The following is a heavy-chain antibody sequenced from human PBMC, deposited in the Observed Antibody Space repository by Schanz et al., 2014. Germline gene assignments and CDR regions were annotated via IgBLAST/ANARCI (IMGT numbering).Heavy chain of an antibody. J-gene: IGHJ4*02. V-gene: IGHV3-23*03. CDR1: GFTFSSYA. CDR2: FVHPGGST. CDR3: VSQTGSPNY. D-gene: IGHD6-13*01. Sequence: EVQLLESGGGLVQPGGSLRLSCAASGFTFSSYAMSWVRQAPGKGLEWVSFVHPGGSTYYPDSVKGRFTISRDNAKRSLFLQMNSLRVEDTAVYFCVSQTGSPNYWGQGTLXTVSS.